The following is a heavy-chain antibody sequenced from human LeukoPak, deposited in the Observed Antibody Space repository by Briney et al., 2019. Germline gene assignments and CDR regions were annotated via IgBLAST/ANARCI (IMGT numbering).Heavy chain of an antibody. Sequence: GESLQISCKGSGYSFTSSWISCVRQMPGKGLEWMGRIDTSDSYTNYSPSFQGHVTISADKSISTACLQWSSLKASDTAMYYCARHFHYYFYGMDVCGKGTTVTVSS. V-gene: IGHV5-10-1*01. CDR1: GYSFTSSW. CDR2: IDTSDSYT. D-gene: IGHD3-3*02. J-gene: IGHJ6*04. CDR3: ARHFHYYFYGMDV.